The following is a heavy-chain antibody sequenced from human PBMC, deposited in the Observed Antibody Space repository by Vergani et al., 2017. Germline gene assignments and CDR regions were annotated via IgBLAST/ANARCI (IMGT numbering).Heavy chain of an antibody. CDR1: GFTFDDYA. J-gene: IGHJ6*03. CDR3: AKDGVVCSSTSCFLGGYYYYYMDV. D-gene: IGHD2-2*01. CDR2: ISWNSGSI. V-gene: IGHV3-9*01. Sequence: VQLVESGGGLVKPGGSLRLSCAASGFTFDDYAMHWVRQAPGKGLEWVSGISWNSGSIGYADSVKGRFTISRDNAKNSLYLQMNSLRAEDTALYYCAKDGVVCSSTSCFLGGYYYYYMDVWGKGTTVTVSS.